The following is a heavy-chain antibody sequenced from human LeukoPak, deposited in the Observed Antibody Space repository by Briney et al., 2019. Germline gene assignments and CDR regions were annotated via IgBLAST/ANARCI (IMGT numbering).Heavy chain of an antibody. J-gene: IGHJ4*02. Sequence: KPSETLSLTCTVSGGSISSSDCFWGWIRQPPGRGLEWIGTAYHSGVAFYNPSLKSRVTISVGTSKNQFSLNLTSVTAADTAIYYCARHKTAVAGGYYLDYWGQGSLVTVSS. D-gene: IGHD6-19*01. V-gene: IGHV4-39*01. CDR1: GGSISSSDCF. CDR3: ARHKTAVAGGYYLDY. CDR2: AYHSGVA.